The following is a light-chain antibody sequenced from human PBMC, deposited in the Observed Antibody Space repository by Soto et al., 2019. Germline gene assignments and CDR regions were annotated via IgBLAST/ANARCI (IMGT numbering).Light chain of an antibody. Sequence: QAVVTQEPSLTVSPGGTVTLTCASSTGAVTSGYYPNWFQQKPGQAPRALIYSTSNKHYWNPARFSGSLLGGKAALTLSGLQPEDEAEYYCLLYYGGAVVFGGGTKVTVL. CDR1: TGAVTSGYY. V-gene: IGLV7-43*01. CDR3: LLYYGGAVV. J-gene: IGLJ2*01. CDR2: STS.